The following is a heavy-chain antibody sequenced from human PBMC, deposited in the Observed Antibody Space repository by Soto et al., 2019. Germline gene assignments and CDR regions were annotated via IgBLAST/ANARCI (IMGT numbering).Heavy chain of an antibody. CDR2: ISGYNGNT. V-gene: IGHV1-18*04. J-gene: IGHJ5*02. CDR3: ARDSTARLAWFDP. Sequence: QVQLVQSGAELKKPGAPVKVSCKASGYTFTTYDITWVRQAPGQGLEWMGWISGYNGNTKYAQRLQGRVTITTETSTSTAYMELRSLRSDDTAVYYCARDSTARLAWFDPWGQGTLVIVSS. D-gene: IGHD6-6*01. CDR1: GYTFTTYD.